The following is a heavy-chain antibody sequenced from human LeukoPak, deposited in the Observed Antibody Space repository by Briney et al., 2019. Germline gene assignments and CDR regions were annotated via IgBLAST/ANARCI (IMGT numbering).Heavy chain of an antibody. D-gene: IGHD3-10*01. V-gene: IGHV3-30-3*01. CDR2: ISNDGNTK. CDR3: ARAMVRGVPFDY. J-gene: IGHJ4*02. Sequence: KPGGSLRLSCAASGFTFSSYAMHWVRQTPGKGLQWMAVISNDGNTKYYADSVRGRFTISRDNSKTTLYLQINSLRLDDTAVYYCARAMVRGVPFDYWGQGTLVIVSS. CDR1: GFTFSSYA.